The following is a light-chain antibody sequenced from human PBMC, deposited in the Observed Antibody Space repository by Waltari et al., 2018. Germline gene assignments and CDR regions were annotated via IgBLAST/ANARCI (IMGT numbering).Light chain of an antibody. CDR3: CSYSGDLSFGVV. CDR1: SHDVGTYDL. J-gene: IGLJ2*01. CDR2: EVT. V-gene: IGLV2-23*02. Sequence: QSALTQPASVSGSPGQSITISCTGTSHDVGTYDLVSWYQQHPGKAPKRIIYEVTKRPSGFSNRFPGSKSGNTSSPTISGLHTEYECDDYLCSYSGDLSFGVVFGGGTKLTVL.